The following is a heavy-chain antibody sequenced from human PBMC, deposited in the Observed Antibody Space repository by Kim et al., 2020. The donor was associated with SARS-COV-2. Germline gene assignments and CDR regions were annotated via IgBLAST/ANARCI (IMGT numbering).Heavy chain of an antibody. CDR1: GGSFSGYY. D-gene: IGHD3-22*01. Sequence: SETLSLTCAVYGGSFSGYYWSWIRQPPGKGLEWIGEINHSGSTNYNPSLKSRVTISVDTSKNQFSLKLSSVTAADTAVYYCASGIGANYYDSSGYGSFLDYWGQGTLVTVSS. J-gene: IGHJ4*02. CDR2: INHSGST. V-gene: IGHV4-34*01. CDR3: ASGIGANYYDSSGYGSFLDY.